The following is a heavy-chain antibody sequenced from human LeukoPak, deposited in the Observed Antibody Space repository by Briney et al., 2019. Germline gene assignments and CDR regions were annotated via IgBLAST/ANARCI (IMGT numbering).Heavy chain of an antibody. CDR1: GGSFSGYY. D-gene: IGHD3-10*01. J-gene: IGHJ5*02. Sequence: SETLSLTCAVYGGSFSGYYWSWIRQPPGKGLEWIGYVYYTGSTNYNPSLMSRVTISVDTSKIQFSLKLSSVTAADTAVYFCARGFSGAPSAFDPWGQGTLVTVSS. CDR2: VYYTGST. CDR3: ARGFSGAPSAFDP. V-gene: IGHV4-59*01.